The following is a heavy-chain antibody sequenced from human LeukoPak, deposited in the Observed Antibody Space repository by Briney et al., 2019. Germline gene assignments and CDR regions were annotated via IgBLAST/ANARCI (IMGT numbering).Heavy chain of an antibody. V-gene: IGHV1-18*01. D-gene: IGHD1-26*01. Sequence: ASVRVSCKASGYTFTIYGTSWGRPAPGEGVEWMGWISAYHGNTNYAQKLQRRVTMTTETSTSTDYMELRSLRSDDTAVYYCARDSVGGSYYVYWGQGTLVTVSS. CDR2: ISAYHGNT. CDR3: ARDSVGGSYYVY. CDR1: GYTFTIYG. J-gene: IGHJ4*02.